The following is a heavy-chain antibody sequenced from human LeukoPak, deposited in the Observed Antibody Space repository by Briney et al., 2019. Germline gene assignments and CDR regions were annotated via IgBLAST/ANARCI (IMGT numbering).Heavy chain of an antibody. CDR3: ARYNWNDVVSALDS. Sequence: ASVRVSCKASGYTFSGYYIHWVRQAPGQGLERMGWINPNNGATNYAQKFQGGVTMTRDTSITTFYMEVSSLTSDDTAVFYCARYNWNDVVSALDSWGQGTLVTVSS. D-gene: IGHD1-1*01. CDR1: GYTFSGYY. CDR2: INPNNGAT. V-gene: IGHV1-2*02. J-gene: IGHJ4*02.